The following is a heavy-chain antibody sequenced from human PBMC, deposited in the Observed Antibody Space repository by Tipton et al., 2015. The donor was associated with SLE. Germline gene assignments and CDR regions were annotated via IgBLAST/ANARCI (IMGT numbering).Heavy chain of an antibody. D-gene: IGHD3-22*01. CDR1: GFTFSYYI. J-gene: IGHJ4*02. CDR2: ISYDGNNK. V-gene: IGHV3-30*04. Sequence: SLRLFCAASGFTFSYYIMHWVRQAPGKGLEWVAVISYDGNNKYYADSVKGRFTISRDNSKNTLYLQMNSLRAEDTAVYYCARGIRRVAGYDDSSGPLDYWGQGTLVTVSS. CDR3: ARGIRRVAGYDDSSGPLDY.